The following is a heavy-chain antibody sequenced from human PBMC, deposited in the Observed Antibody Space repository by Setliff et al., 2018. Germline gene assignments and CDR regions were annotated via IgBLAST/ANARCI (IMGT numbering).Heavy chain of an antibody. D-gene: IGHD2-2*01. CDR2: INHDGSAT. Sequence: GSLRLSCAVSGFTFNTYWMAWVRQAPGKGLEWVADINHDGSATYYVDSLEGRFTISRDNARNSLYLQMNSLRAEDTAVYYCARDPVRRSDYWGRGTLVTVSS. J-gene: IGHJ4*02. CDR1: GFTFNTYW. V-gene: IGHV3-7*01. CDR3: ARDPVRRSDY.